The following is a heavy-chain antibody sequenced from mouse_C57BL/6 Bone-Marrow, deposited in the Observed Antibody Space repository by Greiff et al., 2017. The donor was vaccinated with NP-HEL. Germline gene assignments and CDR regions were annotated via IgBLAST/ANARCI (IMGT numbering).Heavy chain of an antibody. D-gene: IGHD1-1*01. CDR2: INYDGSST. CDR3: ARNYGSSTYFDY. CDR1: GFTFSDYY. J-gene: IGHJ2*01. Sequence: DVHLVESEGGLVQPGSSMKLSCTASGFTFSDYYMAWVRQVPEKGLEWVANINYDGSSTYYLDSLKSRFIISRDNAKNILYLQMSSLKSEDTATYYCARNYGSSTYFDYWGQGTTLTVSS. V-gene: IGHV5-16*01.